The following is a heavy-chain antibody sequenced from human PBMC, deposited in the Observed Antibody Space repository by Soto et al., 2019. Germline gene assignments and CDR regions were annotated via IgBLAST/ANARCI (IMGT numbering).Heavy chain of an antibody. J-gene: IGHJ4*02. CDR3: AHTMAPRIFDS. Sequence: QITLKEAGPTLVKPTQTLTLTCSFSGFSLITSGVGVGWIRQPPGKALEWLALIYWDDDTGYSTSLRNRLTINKDTSRNQVVLTMTNMDPADTATYSCAHTMAPRIFDSWGQGTLVTVSS. CDR1: GFSLITSGVG. CDR2: IYWDDDT. V-gene: IGHV2-5*02.